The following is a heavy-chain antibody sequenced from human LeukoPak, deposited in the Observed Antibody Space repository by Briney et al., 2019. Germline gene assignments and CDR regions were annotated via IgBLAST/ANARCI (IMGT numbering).Heavy chain of an antibody. CDR3: TRDEVRGCTNGVCYGMDV. D-gene: IGHD2-8*01. CDR1: GFTLGDYA. Sequence: GGSLRLSCTGSGFTLGDYAVTWVRQAPGKGLEWLGFIRCKTYGGATEYAAPVKGRFTISRDDSRSIAYLQMNSLKTEDTALYFCTRDEVRGCTNGVCYGMDVWGQGTTVTVSS. J-gene: IGHJ6*02. V-gene: IGHV3-49*04. CDR2: IRCKTYGGAT.